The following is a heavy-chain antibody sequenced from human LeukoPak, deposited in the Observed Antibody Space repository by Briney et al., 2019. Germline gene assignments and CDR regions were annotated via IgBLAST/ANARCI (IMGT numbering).Heavy chain of an antibody. D-gene: IGHD4-23*01. J-gene: IGHJ4*02. CDR2: IYYSGST. V-gene: IGHV4-59*12. Sequence: SETLSLTCTVSGGSLSSYYWSWIRQPPGKGLEWVGYIYYSGSTNYNPSLKSRVTISVDKSKNQFSLKLSSVTAADTAVYYCARGEFDGGVYFDYWGQGTLVTVSS. CDR1: GGSLSSYY. CDR3: ARGEFDGGVYFDY.